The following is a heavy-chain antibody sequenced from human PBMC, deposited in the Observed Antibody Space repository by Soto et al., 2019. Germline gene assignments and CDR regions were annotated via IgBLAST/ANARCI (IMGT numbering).Heavy chain of an antibody. J-gene: IGHJ5*02. CDR2: IRSKANSYAT. CDR1: GFTFSGSA. CDR3: TRLSSSGWYWFDP. Sequence: EVQLVESGGGLVQPGGSLKLSCAASGFTFSGSAMHWVRQASGKGLEWVGRIRSKANSYATAYAASVKGRFTISRDDSKNPAYLQMNSLKTEDTAVYYCTRLSSSGWYWFDPWGQGTLVTVSS. D-gene: IGHD6-19*01. V-gene: IGHV3-73*02.